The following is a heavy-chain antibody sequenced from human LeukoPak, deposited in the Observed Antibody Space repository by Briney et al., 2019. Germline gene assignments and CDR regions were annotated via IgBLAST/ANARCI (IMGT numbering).Heavy chain of an antibody. J-gene: IGHJ4*02. D-gene: IGHD5-18*01. CDR3: ARASRPGQPSRDY. V-gene: IGHV3-30-3*01. CDR1: GFAFSLYW. Sequence: GGSPGLSCAASGFAFSLYWMHWVRQAPGKGLEWVAVISYDGSNKYYADSVKGRFTISRDNSKNTLYLQRTSRTAEDTAVYYCARASRPGQPSRDYWGEGTLVTV. CDR2: ISYDGSNK.